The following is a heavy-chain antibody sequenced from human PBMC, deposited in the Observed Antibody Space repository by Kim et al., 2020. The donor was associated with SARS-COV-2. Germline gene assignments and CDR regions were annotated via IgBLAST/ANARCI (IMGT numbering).Heavy chain of an antibody. V-gene: IGHV3-30*04. CDR1: GFTFSSYA. CDR3: ATDRDGSGSYDP. J-gene: IGHJ5*02. Sequence: GGSLRLSCAASGFTFSSYAMYWVRQAPGKGLEWVAGISYEGSNKYYADSVKGRFTISRDNSKNTLYLQMNSLRAEDTAVYYCATDRDGSGSYDPWGQGTL. D-gene: IGHD3-10*01. CDR2: ISYEGSNK.